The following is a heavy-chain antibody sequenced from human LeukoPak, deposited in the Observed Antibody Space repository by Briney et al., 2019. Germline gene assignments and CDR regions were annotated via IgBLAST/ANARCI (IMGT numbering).Heavy chain of an antibody. J-gene: IGHJ4*02. Sequence: GGSLRLSCAASGFTFSSYGMHWVRQAPGKGLEWVSSISSSSSYIYYADSVKGRFTISRDNAKNSLYLQMNSLRAEDTAVYYCARDSCPIAAAGTCFDYWGQGTLVTVSS. CDR1: GFTFSSYG. CDR3: ARDSCPIAAAGTCFDY. D-gene: IGHD6-13*01. V-gene: IGHV3-21*01. CDR2: ISSSSSYI.